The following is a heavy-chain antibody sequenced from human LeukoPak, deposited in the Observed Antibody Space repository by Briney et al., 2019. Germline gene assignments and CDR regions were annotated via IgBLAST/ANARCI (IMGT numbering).Heavy chain of an antibody. CDR3: ARITWYNTGRGFDY. V-gene: IGHV4-30-2*02. CDR2: IYHSGST. Sequence: PSETLSLTCAVSGGSISSGGYSWSWIRQPPGKGLEWIGYIYHSGSTYYNPSLKSRVTISVDRSKNQFSLKLSSVTAADTAVYYCARITWYNTGRGFDYWDQGTLVTVSS. J-gene: IGHJ4*02. D-gene: IGHD6-19*01. CDR1: GGSISSGGYS.